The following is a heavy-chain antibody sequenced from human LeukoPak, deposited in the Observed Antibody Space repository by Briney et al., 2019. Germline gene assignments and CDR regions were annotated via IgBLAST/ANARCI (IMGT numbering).Heavy chain of an antibody. V-gene: IGHV4-4*07. J-gene: IGHJ6*04. CDR3: ARVYLNYGSAHYGMDV. D-gene: IGHD3-10*01. CDR1: GGSISSYY. CDR2: IYTSGST. Sequence: PSETLSLTCTVSGGSISSYYWGWIRQPAGKGLEWIGRIYTSGSTNYNPSLKSRVTISVDTSKNQFSLKLSSVTAADTAVYYCARVYLNYGSAHYGMDVWGKGTTVTVSS.